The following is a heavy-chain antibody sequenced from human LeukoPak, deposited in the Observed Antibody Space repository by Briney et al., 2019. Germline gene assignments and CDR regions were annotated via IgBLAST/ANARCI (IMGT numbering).Heavy chain of an antibody. CDR2: FDPEDGET. CDR1: GYTLTELS. J-gene: IGHJ4*02. CDR3: ARDIWPPDGGDC. Sequence: ASVKVSCKVSGYTLTELSMHWVRQAPGKGLEWMGGFDPEDGETIYAQKFQGRVAMTTETSTSTAYMELRSLRSDDTAVYYCARDIWPPDGGDCWGQGTLVTVSS. V-gene: IGHV1-24*01. D-gene: IGHD3-10*01.